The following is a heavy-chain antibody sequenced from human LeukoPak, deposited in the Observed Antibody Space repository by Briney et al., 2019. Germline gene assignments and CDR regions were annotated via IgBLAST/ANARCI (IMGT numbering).Heavy chain of an antibody. CDR3: AKEETYSVFGSARPPNDVFDI. Sequence: GGSLRLSCAASGFTFSSYAMSWVRQAPGKGLEWVSAISGSGGSTYYTDSVKGRFTISRDNSKNTLYLQMNSLRAEDTAVYYCAKEETYSVFGSARPPNDVFDIGGQGTMVTVS. CDR2: ISGSGGST. V-gene: IGHV3-23*01. D-gene: IGHD3-3*01. J-gene: IGHJ3*02. CDR1: GFTFSSYA.